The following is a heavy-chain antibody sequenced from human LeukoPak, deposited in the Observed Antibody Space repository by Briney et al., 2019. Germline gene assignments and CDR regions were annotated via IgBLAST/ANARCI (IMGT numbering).Heavy chain of an antibody. D-gene: IGHD1-26*01. Sequence: GGSLRLSCAASGFTFSSYGMHWVRQAPGKGLEWVAVISYDGSNKYYADSVKGRLTISRDNSKNTLYLQMNSLRAEDTAVYYCAKDVFTNRATTYFDYWGQGTLVTVSS. J-gene: IGHJ4*02. CDR2: ISYDGSNK. V-gene: IGHV3-30*18. CDR1: GFTFSSYG. CDR3: AKDVFTNRATTYFDY.